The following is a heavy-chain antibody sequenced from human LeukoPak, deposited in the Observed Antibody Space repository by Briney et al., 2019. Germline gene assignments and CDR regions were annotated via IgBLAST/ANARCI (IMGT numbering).Heavy chain of an antibody. J-gene: IGHJ3*02. Sequence: SETLSLTCTVSGGSISSGGYYWSWIRQHPGKGLEWIGCIYYSGSTYYNPSLKSRVTISVDTSKNQFSLKLSSVTAADTAVYYCARVFRAPRAFDIWGQGTMVTVSS. CDR1: GGSISSGGYY. CDR2: IYYSGST. D-gene: IGHD3-9*01. CDR3: ARVFRAPRAFDI. V-gene: IGHV4-31*03.